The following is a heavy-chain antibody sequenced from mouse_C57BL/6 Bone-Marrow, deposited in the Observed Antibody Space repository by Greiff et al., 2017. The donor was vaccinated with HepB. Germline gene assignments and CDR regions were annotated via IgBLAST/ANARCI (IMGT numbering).Heavy chain of an antibody. V-gene: IGHV1-64*01. CDR2: IHPNSGST. J-gene: IGHJ3*01. Sequence: QVQLQQPGAELVKPGASVKLSCKASGYTFTSYWMHWVKQRPGQGLEWIGMIHPNSGSTNYNEKFKSKATLTVDKSSSTAYMQRSSLTSEDSAVYYCAREGVGWFAYWGQGTLVTVSA. CDR3: AREGVGWFAY. CDR1: GYTFTSYW. D-gene: IGHD1-1*02.